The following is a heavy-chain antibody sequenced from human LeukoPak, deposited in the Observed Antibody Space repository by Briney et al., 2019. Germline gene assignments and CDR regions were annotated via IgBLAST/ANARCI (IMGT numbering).Heavy chain of an antibody. CDR2: ISSSSSYI. D-gene: IGHD1-26*01. CDR3: ARDQSGSGTFDY. Sequence: PGGTLRLSCAASGFTFSSYSMNWVRQAPGKGLEWVSSISSSSSYIYYADSVKGRFTISRDNAKNSLYLQMNSLRAEDTAVYYCARDQSGSGTFDYWGQGTLVTVSS. V-gene: IGHV3-21*01. CDR1: GFTFSSYS. J-gene: IGHJ4*02.